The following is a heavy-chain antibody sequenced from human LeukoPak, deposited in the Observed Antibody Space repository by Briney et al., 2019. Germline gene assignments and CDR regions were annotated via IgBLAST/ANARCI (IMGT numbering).Heavy chain of an antibody. CDR1: GYTFTGYY. V-gene: IGHV1-2*02. CDR2: INPSSGGT. CDR3: VRDVIAAPGTSDY. Sequence: ASVKVSCKASGYTFTGYYIHWVRQAPGQGLEWMAWINPSSGGTNYEQKFQGRVTITRDTSISTAYMELRRLRSDDTAVYYCVRDVIAAPGTSDYWGQGALVTVSS. J-gene: IGHJ4*02. D-gene: IGHD6-13*01.